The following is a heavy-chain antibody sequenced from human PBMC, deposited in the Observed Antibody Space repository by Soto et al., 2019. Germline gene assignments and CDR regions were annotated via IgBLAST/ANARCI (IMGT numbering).Heavy chain of an antibody. V-gene: IGHV4-34*01. CDR1: GGSFSSYY. D-gene: IGHD6-13*01. Sequence: LSRTCAVYGGSFSSYYWSWIRQPPGKGLEWIGEINHSGSTNYNPSLKSRVTISVDTSKNQFSLKLSSVTAADTAVYYCARVSIAAACFYYYDGMDVWGPGTTVTVSS. J-gene: IGHJ6*02. CDR2: INHSGST. CDR3: ARVSIAAACFYYYDGMDV.